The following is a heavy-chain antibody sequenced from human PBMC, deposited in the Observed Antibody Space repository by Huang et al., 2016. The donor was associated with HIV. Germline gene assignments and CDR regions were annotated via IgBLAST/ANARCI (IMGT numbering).Heavy chain of an antibody. Sequence: VESGGRLVQPGGSIRLSCVGSTFTFGAYWMSWVRQSPGKGLEGVANIKQDESEKYYVESVKGRFNISRDNAKKVLFLEMNNVRVEDTATYYCATKTAAMDIWGQGTTVTVS. D-gene: IGHD1-7*01. J-gene: IGHJ6*02. CDR2: IKQDESEK. CDR1: TFTFGAYW. CDR3: ATKTAAMDI. V-gene: IGHV3-7*01.